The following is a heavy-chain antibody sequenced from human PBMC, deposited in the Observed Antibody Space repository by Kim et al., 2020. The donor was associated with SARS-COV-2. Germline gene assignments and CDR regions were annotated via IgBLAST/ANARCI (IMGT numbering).Heavy chain of an antibody. CDR2: IYYSGST. CDR1: GGSISSYY. D-gene: IGHD3-3*01. V-gene: IGHV4-59*13. Sequence: SETLSLTCTVSGGSISSYYWSWIRQPPGKGLEWIGYIYYSGSTNYNPSLKSRVTISVDTSKNQFSLKLSTVTAADTAVYYCARGIDFWSGYSSTYYYYGMDVWGQGTTVTVSS. CDR3: ARGIDFWSGYSSTYYYYGMDV. J-gene: IGHJ6*02.